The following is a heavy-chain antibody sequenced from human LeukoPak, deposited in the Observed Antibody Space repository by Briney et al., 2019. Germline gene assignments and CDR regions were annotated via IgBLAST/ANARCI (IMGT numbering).Heavy chain of an antibody. CDR3: ARDLVDYDSSGYYYTYYFDY. CDR2: ISSSSSYI. Sequence: GGSLRLSCAASGFTFSSYSMNWVRQAPGKGLEWVSSISSSSSYIYYADSVKGRFTISRDNAKNSLYLQMNSLRAEDTAVYYCARDLVDYDSSGYYYTYYFDYWGQGTLVAVSS. CDR1: GFTFSSYS. J-gene: IGHJ4*02. D-gene: IGHD3-22*01. V-gene: IGHV3-21*01.